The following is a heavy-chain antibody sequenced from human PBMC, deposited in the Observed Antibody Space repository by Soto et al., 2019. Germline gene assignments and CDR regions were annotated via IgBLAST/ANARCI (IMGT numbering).Heavy chain of an antibody. CDR3: ARRAVVAVTGSLDNWLDP. D-gene: IGHD2-21*01. V-gene: IGHV4-59*01. CDR2: IYYSGSA. CDR1: GGSISSYY. Sequence: SETLSLTCTVSGGSISSYYWSWIRQPPGKGLEWIGYIYYSGSANYNPSLKSRVTISVDTSKNQFSLKVNSVTAADTAVYYCARRAVVAVTGSLDNWLDPWGQGILVTVSS. J-gene: IGHJ5*02.